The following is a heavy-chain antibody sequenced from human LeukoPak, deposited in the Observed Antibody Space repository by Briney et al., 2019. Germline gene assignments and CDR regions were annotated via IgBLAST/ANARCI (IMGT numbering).Heavy chain of an antibody. CDR3: ASLSRELLTDDCDY. Sequence: ASVKVSCKASGGTFSSYAISWVRQAPGQGLEWMGGIIPIFGTANYAQKFQGRVTITADKSTSTAYMELSRLRSDDTAVYYCASLSRELLTDDCDYWGQGTLVTVSS. D-gene: IGHD1-26*01. CDR1: GGTFSSYA. J-gene: IGHJ4*02. V-gene: IGHV1-69*06. CDR2: IIPIFGTA.